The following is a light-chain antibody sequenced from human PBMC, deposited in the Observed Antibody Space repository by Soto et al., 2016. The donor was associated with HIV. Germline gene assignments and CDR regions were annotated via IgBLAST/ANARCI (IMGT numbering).Light chain of an antibody. CDR2: AAS. CDR1: QMINSY. Sequence: DIQMTQSPSSVSASVGDRVTITCRASQMINSYLNWYQQKPGKAPKLLIYAASSLQVGVPSRFSGSASGTDFSLTISNLQPEDFATYYCQQTDSFPFTFGPGTKVNX. CDR3: QQTDSFPFT. V-gene: IGKV1-39*01. J-gene: IGKJ3*01.